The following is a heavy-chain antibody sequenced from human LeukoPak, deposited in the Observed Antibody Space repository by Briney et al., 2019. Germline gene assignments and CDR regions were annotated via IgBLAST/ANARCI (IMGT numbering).Heavy chain of an antibody. D-gene: IGHD1-26*01. CDR2: IQYDGSNE. V-gene: IGHV3-30*02. J-gene: IGHJ4*02. CDR1: GLTFSSYG. CDR3: ASGIAGPKGDY. Sequence: GGSLRLSCAPSGLTFSSYGMHWVRQAPGQGLEWVAYIQYDGSNEQYGDSVKGRFSISRDSSKNILYLQMNSLRAEDTAVYYCASGIAGPKGDYWGQGTLVTVSS.